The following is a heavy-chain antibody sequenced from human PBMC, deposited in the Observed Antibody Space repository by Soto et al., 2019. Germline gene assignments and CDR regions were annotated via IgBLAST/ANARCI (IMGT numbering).Heavy chain of an antibody. D-gene: IGHD5-12*01. CDR2: LNGSGGST. J-gene: IGHJ6*02. V-gene: IGHV3-23*01. CDR3: AKDRDIAYHLEGGFYYSGMDV. CDR1: GFTFSNYA. Sequence: GGSLGLSCAASGFTFSNYAMTWVRQAPGKGLEWVSGLNGSGGSTSSADSVKGRFAISRDNSKNTLFLQMNSLRAEDTARYYCAKDRDIAYHLEGGFYYSGMDVWGQGTTVTVSS.